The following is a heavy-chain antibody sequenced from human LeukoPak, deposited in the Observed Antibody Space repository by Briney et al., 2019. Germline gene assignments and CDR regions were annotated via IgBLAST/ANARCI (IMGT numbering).Heavy chain of an antibody. Sequence: PSETLSLTCTVSGGSISSYYWSWIRQPPGKGLEWIGYIYYSGSTNYNPPLKSRVTISVDTSKNQFSLKLSSVTAADTAVYYCARMYGDYVGYYYYYMDVWGKGTTVTVSS. V-gene: IGHV4-59*01. CDR1: GGSISSYY. D-gene: IGHD4-17*01. CDR3: ARMYGDYVGYYYYYMDV. CDR2: IYYSGST. J-gene: IGHJ6*03.